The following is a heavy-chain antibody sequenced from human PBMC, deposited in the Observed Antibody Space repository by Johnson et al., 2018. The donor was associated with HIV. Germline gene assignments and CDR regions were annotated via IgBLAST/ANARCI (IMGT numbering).Heavy chain of an antibody. CDR3: TALWGRPADAFDI. Sequence: VQLVESGGGVVQPGRSLRLSCAASGFTFSSYAMHWVRQAPGKGLEWVAVISYDRSDKYYADSVKGRFTISRDNSKNTLYLQMNSLKSEDTAVYYCTALWGRPADAFDIWGQGTMVSVST. J-gene: IGHJ3*02. V-gene: IGHV3-30-3*01. CDR1: GFTFSSYA. D-gene: IGHD3-16*01. CDR2: ISYDRSDK.